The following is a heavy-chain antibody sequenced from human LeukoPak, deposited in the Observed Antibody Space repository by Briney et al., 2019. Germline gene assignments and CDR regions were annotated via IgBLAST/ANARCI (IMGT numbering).Heavy chain of an antibody. CDR2: ISSSSSTI. Sequence: GGSLRLSCAASGFTFSSYSMNWVRQAPGKGLEWVSYISSSSSTIYYADSVKGRFTISRDNAKNSLYLQMNSLRAEDTAVYYCGSAKGTTPYYMDVGEKGPRVT. D-gene: IGHD2-2*01. J-gene: IGHJ6*03. CDR3: GSAKGTTPYYMDV. V-gene: IGHV3-48*01. CDR1: GFTFSSYS.